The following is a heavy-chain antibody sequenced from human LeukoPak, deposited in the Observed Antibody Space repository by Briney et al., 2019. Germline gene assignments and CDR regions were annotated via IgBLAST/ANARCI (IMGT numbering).Heavy chain of an antibody. J-gene: IGHJ6*03. Sequence: GGSLRLSCAASGFTFSSYWMSWVRQAPGKGLEWVSSISSSSSYIYYADSVKGRFTISRDNAKNSLYLQMNSLRAEDTAVYYCARLQDSYYNMDVWGKGTTVTVSS. V-gene: IGHV3-21*01. D-gene: IGHD4-11*01. CDR2: ISSSSSYI. CDR1: GFTFSSYW. CDR3: ARLQDSYYNMDV.